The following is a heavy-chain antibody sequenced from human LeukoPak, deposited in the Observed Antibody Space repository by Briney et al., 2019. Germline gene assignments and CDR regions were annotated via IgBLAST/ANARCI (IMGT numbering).Heavy chain of an antibody. V-gene: IGHV4-34*01. CDR3: ARRTMTTVTYYFDY. D-gene: IGHD4-17*01. J-gene: IGHJ4*02. CDR2: INHSGST. CDR1: GGSFSGYC. Sequence: TPSETLSLTCAVYGGSFSGYCWSWIGQPPGKGLEWIGEINHSGSTNYNPSLKSRVTISVDTSKNQFSLKLSSVTAADTAVYYCARRTMTTVTYYFDYWGQGTLVTVSS.